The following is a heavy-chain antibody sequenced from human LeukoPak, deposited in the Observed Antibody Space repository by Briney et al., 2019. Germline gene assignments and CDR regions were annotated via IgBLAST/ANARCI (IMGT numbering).Heavy chain of an antibody. CDR2: INHSGST. D-gene: IGHD2-2*01. CDR3: ARGRATIVVVPAATAIGY. CDR1: GGSISGTDLY. J-gene: IGHJ4*02. Sequence: PSETLSLTCTVSGGSISGTDLYWGWIRQPPGKGLEWIGEINHSGSTNYNPSLKSRVTISVDTSKNQFSLKLSSVTAADTAVYYCARGRATIVVVPAATAIGYWGQGTLVTVSS. V-gene: IGHV4-39*07.